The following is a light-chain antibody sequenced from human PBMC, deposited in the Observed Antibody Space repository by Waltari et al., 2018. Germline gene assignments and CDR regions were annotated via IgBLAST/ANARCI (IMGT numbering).Light chain of an antibody. CDR3: CSYAGSNTFV. V-gene: IGLV2-23*02. Sequence: QSALTQPASMSGSPGQSITISCTGTSSDVGNYNVVSWYQQHPGKVPKLMIYEVTNRPSGVSNRFSGSKSGNTASLTISGLQAEDEADYYCCSYAGSNTFVFGGGTKLTVL. CDR1: SSDVGNYNV. CDR2: EVT. J-gene: IGLJ2*01.